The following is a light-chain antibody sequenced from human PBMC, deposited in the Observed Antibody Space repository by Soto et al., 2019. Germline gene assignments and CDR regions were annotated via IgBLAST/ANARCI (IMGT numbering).Light chain of an antibody. Sequence: DIQMTQSPTSLSASVGDRVTISCRASQSISTYLSWYQQKPGKAPRLLIYAASTVQSGVPPRFSGSGSGTDFILTISSLRSEDIATYFCQQTYSAPPWTFGQGTKVEI. CDR2: AAS. V-gene: IGKV1-39*01. J-gene: IGKJ1*01. CDR3: QQTYSAPPWT. CDR1: QSISTY.